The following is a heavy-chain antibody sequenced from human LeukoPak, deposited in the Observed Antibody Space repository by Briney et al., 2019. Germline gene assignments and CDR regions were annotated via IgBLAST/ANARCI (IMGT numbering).Heavy chain of an antibody. D-gene: IGHD2-8*01. Sequence: PGGSLRLSCAASGFTFSGYAMHWVRQAPGKGLEWVAVISYDGTYKYYADSVTGRFAISRDNSKNTLYLQMNSLRAEDTAVYYCARGGGDCTNGLCYLDYWGQGTLVTVSS. CDR2: ISYDGTYK. J-gene: IGHJ4*02. CDR1: GFTFSGYA. CDR3: ARGGGDCTNGLCYLDY. V-gene: IGHV3-30*01.